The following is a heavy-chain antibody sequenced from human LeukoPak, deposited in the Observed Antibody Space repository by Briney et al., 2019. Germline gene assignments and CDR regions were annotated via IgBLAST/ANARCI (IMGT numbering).Heavy chain of an antibody. V-gene: IGHV4-39*07. Sequence: PSETLSLTCTVSGGSISSSSYYWGWIRQPPGKGLEWIGSIYYSGSTYYNPSLKSRVTISVDTSKNQFSLKLSSVTAADTAVYYCARDRSGSHYYYYYYMDVWGKETTVTVSS. CDR1: GGSISSSSYY. D-gene: IGHD2-15*01. CDR2: IYYSGST. CDR3: ARDRSGSHYYYYYYMDV. J-gene: IGHJ6*03.